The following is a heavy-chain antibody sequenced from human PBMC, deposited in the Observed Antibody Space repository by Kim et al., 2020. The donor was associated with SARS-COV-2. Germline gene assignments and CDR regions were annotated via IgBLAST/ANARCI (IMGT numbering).Heavy chain of an antibody. V-gene: IGHV4-59*01. CDR1: GGSISSYY. CDR2: IYYSGST. D-gene: IGHD5-18*01. J-gene: IGHJ4*02. CDR3: ARGGRGPGIQLWLFDY. Sequence: SETLSLTCTVSGGSISSYYWSWIRQPPGKGLEWIGYIYYSGSTNYNPSLKSRVTISVDTSKNQFSLKLSSVTAADTAVYYCARGGRGPGIQLWLFDYWGQGTLVTVSS.